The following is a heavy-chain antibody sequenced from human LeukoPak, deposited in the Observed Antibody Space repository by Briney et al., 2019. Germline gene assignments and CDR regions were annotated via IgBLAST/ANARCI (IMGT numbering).Heavy chain of an antibody. D-gene: IGHD6-19*01. Sequence: SETLSLNCTVSGDSISSFYWVWIRQPAGLGLEGIGRINPSGRTYYSPSLKSRVTMSVDTSTNQFSLKLSSVTAADAAMYYCARVRLGRGFDYWGQGTLVTVSS. J-gene: IGHJ4*02. CDR3: ARVRLGRGFDY. CDR2: INPSGRT. V-gene: IGHV4-4*07. CDR1: GDSISSFY.